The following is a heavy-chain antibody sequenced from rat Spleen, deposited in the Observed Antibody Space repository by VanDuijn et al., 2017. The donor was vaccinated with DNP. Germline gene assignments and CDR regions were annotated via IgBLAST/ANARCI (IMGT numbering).Heavy chain of an antibody. Sequence: EVQLVESGADLVQPGGSLKLSCVASGFTFNNYWMAWIRQVPGQGLEWIASSTSGSGTTSYPDSVKGRFTISRDDAKDTLYLQXXSLRSXDMAXXYCXRYSLXLRVWXXWGQGVXXTVSS. V-gene: IGHV5-31*01. CDR3: XRYSLXLRVWXX. J-gene: IGHJ2*01. CDR1: GFTFNNYW. CDR2: STSGSGTT. D-gene: IGHD1-7*01.